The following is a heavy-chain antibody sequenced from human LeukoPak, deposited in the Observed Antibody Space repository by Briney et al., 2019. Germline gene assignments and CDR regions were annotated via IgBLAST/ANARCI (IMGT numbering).Heavy chain of an antibody. CDR3: ARTRAPSNGRVLYYMDV. Sequence: GGSLRLSCAASGFTFSSYSMNWVRQAPGKGLEWVASIISISSHIYYADSVKGRFTISRGNAKNSLYLQMNSLRAEDTAVYYCARTRAPSNGRVLYYMDVWGKGTTVTVSS. CDR1: GFTFSSYS. D-gene: IGHD2-2*01. CDR2: IISISSHI. J-gene: IGHJ6*03. V-gene: IGHV3-21*01.